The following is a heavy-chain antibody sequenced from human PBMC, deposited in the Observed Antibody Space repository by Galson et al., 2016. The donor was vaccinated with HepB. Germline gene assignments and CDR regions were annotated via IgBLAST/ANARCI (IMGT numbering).Heavy chain of an antibody. CDR3: VKDFDYVWGSFRFQTKYYFDY. Sequence: SLRLSCAASGFIFSRYTMNWVRQAPGKGLEYVSAISSNGGTTYYADSVKGRFTISRDNFKNTLYLQMSSLRAEDTAVYYCVKDFDYVWGSFRFQTKYYFDYWGQGTLVTVSS. CDR2: ISSNGGTT. J-gene: IGHJ4*02. V-gene: IGHV3-64D*06. CDR1: GFIFSRYT. D-gene: IGHD3-16*02.